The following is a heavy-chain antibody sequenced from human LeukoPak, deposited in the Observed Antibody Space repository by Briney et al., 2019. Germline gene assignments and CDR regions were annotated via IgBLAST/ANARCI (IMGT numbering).Heavy chain of an antibody. Sequence: SETLSLTCTVSGGSISSYYWSWIRQPPGKGLERIGYIYYSGSTNYNPSLKSRVTISVDTSKNQFSLKLSSVTAADTAVYYCARGGDHRHFDYWGQGTLVTVSS. CDR2: IYYSGST. D-gene: IGHD2-21*02. CDR1: GGSISSYY. CDR3: ARGGDHRHFDY. J-gene: IGHJ4*02. V-gene: IGHV4-59*01.